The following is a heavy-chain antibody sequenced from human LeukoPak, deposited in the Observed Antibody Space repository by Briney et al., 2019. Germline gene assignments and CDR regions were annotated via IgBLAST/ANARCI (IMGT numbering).Heavy chain of an antibody. CDR1: GGSISSGSYY. CDR2: IYTSGST. D-gene: IGHD2-15*01. CDR3: ATRRITKGYCSGGSCYPGTNYYYGMDV. Sequence: SQTLSLTCTVSGGSISSGSYYWSWIRQPAGKGLEWIGRIYTSGSTNYNPSLKSRVTISVDTSKNQFSLKLSSVTAADTAVYYCATRRITKGYCSGGSCYPGTNYYYGMDVWGQGTTVTVSS. V-gene: IGHV4-61*02. J-gene: IGHJ6*02.